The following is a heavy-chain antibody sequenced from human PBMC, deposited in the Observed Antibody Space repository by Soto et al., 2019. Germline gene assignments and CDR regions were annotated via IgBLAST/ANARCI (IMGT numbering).Heavy chain of an antibody. CDR1: GGSISSYY. V-gene: IGHV4-59*01. Sequence: QVQLQESGPGLVKPSETLSLTCTVSGGSISSYYWGWIRQPPGKGLEWIGYIYYSGSTNYNPSLKGRVTISVDTSKNQFSLKLSSVTAADTAVYYCAREAFLWGMDVWGQGTTVTVSS. J-gene: IGHJ6*02. CDR3: AREAFLWGMDV. CDR2: IYYSGST.